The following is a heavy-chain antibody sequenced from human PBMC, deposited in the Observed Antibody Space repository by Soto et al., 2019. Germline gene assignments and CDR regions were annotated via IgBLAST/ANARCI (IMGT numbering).Heavy chain of an antibody. CDR2: IYWDDDK. Sequence: QITLKESGPTLVKPTQTLTLTCTFSGFSLSTSGVGVGWIRQPPGKALEWLALIYWDDDKRYSPSLKSRLPITKDTSKDQVVLTMTNMDPVDTATYFCARGAAAGTYDYWGQGTLVTVSS. J-gene: IGHJ4*02. CDR3: ARGAAAGTYDY. D-gene: IGHD6-13*01. V-gene: IGHV2-5*02. CDR1: GFSLSTSGVG.